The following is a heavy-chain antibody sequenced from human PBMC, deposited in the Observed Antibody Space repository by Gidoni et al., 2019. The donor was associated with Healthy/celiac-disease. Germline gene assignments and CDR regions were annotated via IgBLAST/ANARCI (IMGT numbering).Heavy chain of an antibody. CDR2: ISAYNGNT. CDR3: ARDYDFWSGYFMGVNWFDP. Sequence: QVQLVQSGAEVKKPGASVKVSCKASGYTFTSYGISWVRQAPGQGLEWMGWISAYNGNTNYAQKLQGRVTMTTDTSTSTAYMELRSLRSDDTAVYYCARDYDFWSGYFMGVNWFDPWGQETLVTVSS. CDR1: GYTFTSYG. J-gene: IGHJ5*02. D-gene: IGHD3-3*01. V-gene: IGHV1-18*01.